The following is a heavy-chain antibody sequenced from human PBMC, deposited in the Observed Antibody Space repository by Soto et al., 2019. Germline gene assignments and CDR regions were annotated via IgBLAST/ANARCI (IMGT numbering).Heavy chain of an antibody. D-gene: IGHD6-6*01. CDR3: AKEYSSSSWFDY. Sequence: QVQLVESGGGVVQPGRSLRLSCEASGFSISSYAMRLVRQARGKGLEWVAVVSSDGGNKYYADSVKGRFTISRDNPKNTLYLHMNSLRAEDTAVYYCAKEYSSSSWFDYWGQGTLVPVSS. CDR2: VSSDGGNK. J-gene: IGHJ4*02. CDR1: GFSISSYA. V-gene: IGHV3-30-3*01.